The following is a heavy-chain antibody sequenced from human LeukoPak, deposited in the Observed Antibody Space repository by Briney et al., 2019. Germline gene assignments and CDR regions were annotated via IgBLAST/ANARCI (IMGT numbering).Heavy chain of an antibody. V-gene: IGHV4-39*01. CDR3: ARQFYADLDYYYYYMDV. Sequence: SETLSLTCTVSGGSISGSSYYWGWIRQPPGKGLEWIGSIYYSGSTYYNPSLKSRVTIPVDTSKNQFSLKLSSVTAADTAVYYCARQFYADLDYYYYYMDVWGKGTTVTVSS. J-gene: IGHJ6*03. CDR1: GGSISGSSYY. D-gene: IGHD5/OR15-5a*01. CDR2: IYYSGST.